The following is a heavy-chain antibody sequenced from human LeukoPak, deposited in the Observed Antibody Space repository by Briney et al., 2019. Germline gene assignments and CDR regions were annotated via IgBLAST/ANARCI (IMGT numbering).Heavy chain of an antibody. D-gene: IGHD6-13*01. Sequence: SQTLSLTCALSEYSFSSNSATWNWIRQSPSRGLEWLVRTYYRSKWYYDYAVSVKSRITINPDTSKNQFSLQLNSVTPEDTAVYYCARGPQLVDYYYIDVWGKGTTVTVSS. V-gene: IGHV6-1*01. CDR1: EYSFSSNSAT. J-gene: IGHJ6*03. CDR3: ARGPQLVDYYYIDV. CDR2: TYYRSKWYY.